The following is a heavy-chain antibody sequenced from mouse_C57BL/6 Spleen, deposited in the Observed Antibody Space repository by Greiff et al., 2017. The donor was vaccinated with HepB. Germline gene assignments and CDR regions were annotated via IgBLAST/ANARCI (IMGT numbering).Heavy chain of an antibody. J-gene: IGHJ2*01. CDR1: GYAFSSSW. D-gene: IGHD1-1*01. Sequence: QVQLQQSGPELVKPGASVKISCKASGYAFSSSWMNWVKQRPGKGLEWIGRIYPGDGDTNYNGKFKGKATLTADKSSSTAYMQLSSLTSEDSAVYFWARAEGHGSSPIDYWGQGTTLTVSS. V-gene: IGHV1-82*01. CDR2: IYPGDGDT. CDR3: ARAEGHGSSPIDY.